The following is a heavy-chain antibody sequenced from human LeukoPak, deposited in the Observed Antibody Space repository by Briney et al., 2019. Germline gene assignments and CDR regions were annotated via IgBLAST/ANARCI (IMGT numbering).Heavy chain of an antibody. J-gene: IGHJ4*02. CDR3: ARAKQWLVPWYFDY. D-gene: IGHD6-19*01. CDR2: INPNSGGT. CDR1: GYTFTAYY. Sequence: ASVTVSFKASGYTFTAYYMHWVGQAPGQGREWMGWINPNSGGTNYAQKFQGRVTMTRDTSISTAYMELSRLRSDDTAVYYCARAKQWLVPWYFDYWGQGTLVTVSS. V-gene: IGHV1-2*02.